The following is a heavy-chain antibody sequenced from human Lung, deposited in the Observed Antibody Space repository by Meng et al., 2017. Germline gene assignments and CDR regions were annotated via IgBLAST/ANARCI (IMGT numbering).Heavy chain of an antibody. J-gene: IGHJ4*02. CDR3: ARGPTTMAHDFDY. D-gene: IGHD4-11*01. Sequence: VPLQQWGAGLLKPSETPSLTCVVSGGSFSDYYWSWIRQPPGKGLEWIGEINHSGSTNYNPSLESRATISVDTSQNNLSLKLSSVTAADSAVYYCARGPTTMAHDFDYWGQGTLVTVSS. CDR1: GGSFSDYY. CDR2: INHSGST. V-gene: IGHV4-34*01.